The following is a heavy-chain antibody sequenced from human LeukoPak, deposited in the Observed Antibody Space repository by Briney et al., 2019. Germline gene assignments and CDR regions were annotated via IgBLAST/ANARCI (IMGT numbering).Heavy chain of an antibody. V-gene: IGHV4-38-2*02. Sequence: PSETLSLTCTVSGYSISSGYYWGWIRQPPGKGLEWIGSIYHSGSTYYNPSLKSRVTISVDTSKNQFSLKLSSVTAADTAVYYCASDSSGYPPDYWGQGTLVTVSS. J-gene: IGHJ4*02. CDR3: ASDSSGYPPDY. CDR1: GYSISSGYY. D-gene: IGHD3-22*01. CDR2: IYHSGST.